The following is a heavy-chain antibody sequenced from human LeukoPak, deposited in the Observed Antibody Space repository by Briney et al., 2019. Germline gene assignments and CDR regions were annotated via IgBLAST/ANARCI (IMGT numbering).Heavy chain of an antibody. J-gene: IGHJ4*02. CDR3: AKTSYDFWSGYGGDGSDY. D-gene: IGHD3-3*01. CDR2: ISYDGSNK. V-gene: IGHV3-30*04. Sequence: GRSLRLSCAASGFTFSSYAMHWVRQAPGKGLEWVAVISYDGSNKYYADSVKGRFTISRDNSKNTLYLQMNSLRAEDTAVYYCAKTSYDFWSGYGGDGSDYWGQGTLVTVSS. CDR1: GFTFSSYA.